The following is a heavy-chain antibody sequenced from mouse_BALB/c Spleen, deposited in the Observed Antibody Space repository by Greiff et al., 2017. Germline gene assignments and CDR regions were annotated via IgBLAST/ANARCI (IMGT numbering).Heavy chain of an antibody. Sequence: EVQLQQSGAELVRSGASVKLSCTASGFNIKDYYMHWVKQRPEQGLEWIGWIDPENGDTEYATQFQGKATMTADTSSNTAYLQLSSLTSADPAVYYSDAGGDYGSSPSDYWGQGTTLTVSS. J-gene: IGHJ2*01. CDR3: DAGGDYGSSPSDY. CDR2: IDPENGDT. CDR1: GFNIKDYY. V-gene: IGHV14-4*02. D-gene: IGHD1-1*01.